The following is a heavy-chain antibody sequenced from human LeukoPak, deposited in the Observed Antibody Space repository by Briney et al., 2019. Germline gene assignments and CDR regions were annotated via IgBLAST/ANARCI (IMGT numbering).Heavy chain of an antibody. CDR2: ISAYNGNT. Sequence: ASVKVSCKASGYTFTSYGISWVRQAPGQGLEWMGWISAYNGNTNYAQNLQGRVTMTTDTSTSTAYMELRSLRSDDTAVYYCARDRWVRQQRALILNYWGQGTLVTVS. D-gene: IGHD6-13*01. CDR3: ARDRWVRQQRALILNY. V-gene: IGHV1-18*01. J-gene: IGHJ4*02. CDR1: GYTFTSYG.